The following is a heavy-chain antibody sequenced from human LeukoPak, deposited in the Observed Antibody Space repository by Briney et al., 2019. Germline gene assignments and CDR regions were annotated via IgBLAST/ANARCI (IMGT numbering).Heavy chain of an antibody. CDR1: GYTFTSYG. Sequence: ASEKVSCKDSGYTFTSYGISWVRQAPGQGLEWMGWISAYNGNTNYAQKLQGRVTSTTDTSTSTAYMELRSLRSDDTAVYYCARARIGDSSGYYGWGQGTLVTVYS. CDR3: ARARIGDSSGYYG. V-gene: IGHV1-18*01. D-gene: IGHD3-22*01. CDR2: ISAYNGNT. J-gene: IGHJ4*02.